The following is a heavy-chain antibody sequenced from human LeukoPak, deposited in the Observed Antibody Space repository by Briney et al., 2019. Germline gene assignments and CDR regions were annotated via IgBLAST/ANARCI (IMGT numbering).Heavy chain of an antibody. CDR1: GFTLSSYW. J-gene: IGHJ3*01. CDR2: IKPGGNEK. Sequence: GGSLRLSCAASGFTLSSYWVTWVRQGPGKGLEWVANIKPGGNEKYYVDSVKGRFTISRDNVKNSLYLQMNSLRAEDTAIYYCATFRFLGTWGQGTMVTVSP. CDR3: ATFRFLGT. V-gene: IGHV3-7*03. D-gene: IGHD3-3*01.